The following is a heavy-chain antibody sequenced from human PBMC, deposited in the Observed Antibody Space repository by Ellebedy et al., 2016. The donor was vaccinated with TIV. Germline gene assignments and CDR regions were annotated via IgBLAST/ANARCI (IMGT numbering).Heavy chain of an antibody. D-gene: IGHD4-17*01. Sequence: GSLRLXXTVSGGSISSSNWWSWIRQPPGKGLEWIGYIYYSGSSNYNPSLKSRVTISGDTSKNQFFLKLSSVTAADTAAYYCASHYGLDYWGQGTLVTVSS. CDR3: ASHYGLDY. J-gene: IGHJ4*02. CDR1: GGSISSSNW. CDR2: IYYSGSS. V-gene: IGHV4-59*01.